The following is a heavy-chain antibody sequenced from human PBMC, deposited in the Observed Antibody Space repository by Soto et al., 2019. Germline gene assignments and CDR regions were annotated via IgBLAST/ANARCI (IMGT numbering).Heavy chain of an antibody. D-gene: IGHD6-13*01. Sequence: EVQLLESGGGLVQSGGSLRLSCAASGFTFSSYAMSWVRQAPGKGLEWVSAISGSGGSTYYADSVKGRFTISRDNSKNTLYLQMNSLRAEDTAVYYCAAHPYSSSWLDAFDIWGQGTMVTVSS. CDR1: GFTFSSYA. V-gene: IGHV3-23*01. J-gene: IGHJ3*02. CDR2: ISGSGGST. CDR3: AAHPYSSSWLDAFDI.